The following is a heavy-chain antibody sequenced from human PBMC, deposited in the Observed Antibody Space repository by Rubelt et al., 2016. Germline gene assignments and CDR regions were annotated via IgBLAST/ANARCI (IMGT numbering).Heavy chain of an antibody. CDR3: AKGRTATSKVYGLDI. CDR2: ISGGDGRT. V-gene: IGHV3-23*01. D-gene: IGHD2-2*01. Sequence: GGSLRLSCAASGFTFSSYAMTWVRQAPGKGLEWLSVISGGDGRTYYADSVRGRFTISTDSSKNTLYLQMNSLRVDDTAVYYCAKGRTATSKVYGLDIWGQGTTVTVSS. CDR1: GFTFSSYA. J-gene: IGHJ6*02.